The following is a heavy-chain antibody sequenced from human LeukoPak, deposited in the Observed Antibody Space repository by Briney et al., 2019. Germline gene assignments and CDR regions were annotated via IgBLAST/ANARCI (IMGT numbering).Heavy chain of an antibody. V-gene: IGHV4-39*07. Sequence: PSETLSLTCTVSGGSISSSNYYWGWIRQPPGKGLAWIGSINYNGNTYYNPSLKSRVTISADTSKHQFSLKLSSVTAADTAVYYCARDESPLLAGGAFDIWGQGTMVTVSS. CDR2: INYNGNT. J-gene: IGHJ3*02. CDR1: GGSISSSNYY. CDR3: ARDESPLLAGGAFDI. D-gene: IGHD3-3*02.